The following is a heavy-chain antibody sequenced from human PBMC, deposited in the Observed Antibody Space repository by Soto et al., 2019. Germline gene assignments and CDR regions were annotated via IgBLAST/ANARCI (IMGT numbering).Heavy chain of an antibody. Sequence: ASVKVSCKVSGYTLTELSMHWVRQAPGKGLEWMGGFDPEDGETIYAQKFQGRVTMTEDTSTDTAYMELSSLRSEDTAVYYCATTRTVAATRYYYYGMDVWGQGTTVTVS. D-gene: IGHD2-15*01. V-gene: IGHV1-24*01. J-gene: IGHJ6*02. CDR3: ATTRTVAATRYYYYGMDV. CDR2: FDPEDGET. CDR1: GYTLTELS.